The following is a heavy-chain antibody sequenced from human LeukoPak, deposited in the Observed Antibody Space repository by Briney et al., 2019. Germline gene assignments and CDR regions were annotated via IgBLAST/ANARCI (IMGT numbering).Heavy chain of an antibody. V-gene: IGHV4-61*01. D-gene: IGHD3-22*01. CDR2: IYYSGGT. CDR3: ARDRHYYDSSGYYAYFDY. CDR1: GGSVSSGSYY. Sequence: SETLSLTCTVSGGSVSSGSYYWSWIRQPPGKGLEWIGYIYYSGGTNYNPSLKSRVTISVDTSKNQFSLKLSSVTAADTAVYYCARDRHYYDSSGYYAYFDYWGQGTLVTVSS. J-gene: IGHJ4*02.